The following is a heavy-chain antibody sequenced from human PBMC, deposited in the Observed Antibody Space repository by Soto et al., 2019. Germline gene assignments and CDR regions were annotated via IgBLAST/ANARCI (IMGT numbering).Heavy chain of an antibody. CDR2: ILDDGSDK. CDR3: ARDDDYGDNGLDY. V-gene: IGHV3-33*01. CDR1: GFSFSSYG. J-gene: IGHJ4*02. Sequence: QVQLVESGGGVVQPGRSLRLSCAASGFSFSSYGMHWVRQAPGKGLEWVAVILDDGSDKDYTDAVKGRFTISRDNSKNTLYLEMNSLRGEDKAVYYCARDDDYGDNGLDYWGQGTLVTVSS. D-gene: IGHD4-17*01.